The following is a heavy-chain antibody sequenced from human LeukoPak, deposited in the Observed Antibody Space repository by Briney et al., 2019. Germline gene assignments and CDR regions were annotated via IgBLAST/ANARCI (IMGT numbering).Heavy chain of an antibody. V-gene: IGHV1-69*04. CDR2: IIPILGIA. CDR3: ARGYYYDSSGYYGYFDY. J-gene: IGHJ4*02. CDR1: GGTFSSYA. Sequence: GSSVKVSCKASGGTFSSYAISWVRQAPGQGLEGMGRIIPILGIAKYAQKFQGRVTITADKSTSTAYMELSSLRSEDTAVYYCARGYYYDSSGYYGYFDYWGQGTLVTVSS. D-gene: IGHD3-22*01.